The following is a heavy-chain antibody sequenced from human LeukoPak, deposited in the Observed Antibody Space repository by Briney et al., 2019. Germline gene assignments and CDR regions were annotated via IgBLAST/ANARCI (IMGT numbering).Heavy chain of an antibody. J-gene: IGHJ4*02. D-gene: IGHD1-26*01. CDR3: ARAPPDQWELLPD. CDR2: IIPILGIA. CDR1: GGTFSSYA. V-gene: IGHV1-69*04. Sequence: SVKVSCKASGGTFSSYAISWVRQAPGQGLEWMGRIIPILGIANYAQKFQGRVTITADKSTSTAYMELSSLRSEDTAVYYCARAPPDQWELLPDWGQGTLVTVSS.